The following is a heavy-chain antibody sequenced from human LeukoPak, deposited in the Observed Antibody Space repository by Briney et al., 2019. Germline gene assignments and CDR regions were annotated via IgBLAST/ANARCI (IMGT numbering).Heavy chain of an antibody. CDR1: GFTFSSYA. Sequence: PGGSLRLSCAASGFTFSSYAMHSVRQTPGKGLERVAVISYDGSNNYYAGSVKGRFTISRDNSKNTLYLQIDSLRAEDTAVYYCAGSITMIVVVADAFDIWGQGTMVTVSS. CDR2: ISYDGSNN. V-gene: IGHV3-30*04. J-gene: IGHJ3*02. D-gene: IGHD3-22*01. CDR3: AGSITMIVVVADAFDI.